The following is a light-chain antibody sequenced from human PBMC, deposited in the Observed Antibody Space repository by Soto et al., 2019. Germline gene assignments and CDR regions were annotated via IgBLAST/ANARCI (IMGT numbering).Light chain of an antibody. CDR1: QSVSSTS. CDR3: HQYDTSPPYT. V-gene: IGKV3-20*01. CDR2: GAS. Sequence: EVVLTQSPGTLSLSPGERATLSCWASQSVSSTSLAWYQQKPGQAPRLLIYGASMRATGIPDRFCGSGSGTAFTLTISSLEHADFAVYYCHQYDTSPPYTFGQGTKLEIK. J-gene: IGKJ2*01.